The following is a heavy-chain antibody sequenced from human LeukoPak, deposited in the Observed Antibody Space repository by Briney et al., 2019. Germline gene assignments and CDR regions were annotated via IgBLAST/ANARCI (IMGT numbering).Heavy chain of an antibody. CDR3: AKDQMTKGGYYYDSSGPTFDI. CDR1: GFTFSSYA. CDR2: ISGSGGST. J-gene: IGHJ3*02. D-gene: IGHD3-22*01. V-gene: IGHV3-23*01. Sequence: PGGSLRLSCAASGFTFSSYAMSWVRQAPGKGLEWVSAISGSGGSTYYADSVKGRFTISRDNSKNTLYLQMDSLRAEDTAVYYCAKDQMTKGGYYYDSSGPTFDIWGQGTMVAVSS.